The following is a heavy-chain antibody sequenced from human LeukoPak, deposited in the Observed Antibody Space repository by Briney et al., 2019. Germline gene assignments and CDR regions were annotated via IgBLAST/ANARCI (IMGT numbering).Heavy chain of an antibody. D-gene: IGHD3-10*01. CDR2: INPNSGGT. CDR3: ARNFQNYYGSGSYWV. Sequence: ASVKVSCKASGYTFTGYYMHWVRQAPGQGLEWMGWINPNSGGTNYAQKFQGRVTMTRDTSISTAYMELSRLRSDDTAVYYCARNFQNYYGSGSYWVWGQGTLVTVSS. V-gene: IGHV1-2*02. J-gene: IGHJ4*02. CDR1: GYTFTGYY.